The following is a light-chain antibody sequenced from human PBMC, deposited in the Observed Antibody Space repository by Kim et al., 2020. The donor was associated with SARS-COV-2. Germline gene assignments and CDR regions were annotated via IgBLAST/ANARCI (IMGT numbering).Light chain of an antibody. CDR1: SLRSYY. V-gene: IGLV3-19*01. CDR2: GKN. CDR3: NSRDSSGNHVV. J-gene: IGLJ2*01. Sequence: SSELTQDPAVSVALGQTVRITCQGDSLRSYYASWYQQKPGQAPVVVIYGKNNRPSGIPDRFSGSSSGYTASLTITGAQAEDEADYYCNSRDSSGNHVVFGGGTQLTVL.